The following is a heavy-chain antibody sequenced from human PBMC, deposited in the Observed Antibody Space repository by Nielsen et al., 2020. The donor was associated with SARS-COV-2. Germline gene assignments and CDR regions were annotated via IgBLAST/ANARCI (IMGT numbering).Heavy chain of an antibody. V-gene: IGHV5-10-1*01. CDR3: ARQRSTSREYYYYGMDV. CDR2: IDPSDSYT. CDR1: GYSFTSYW. J-gene: IGHJ6*02. Sequence: GESLKISCKGSGYSFTSYWISWVRQMPGKGLEWMGRIDPSDSYTNYSPSFQGHVTISAGKSISTAYLQWSSLKASDTAMYYCARQRSTSREYYYYGMDVWGQGTTVTVSS. D-gene: IGHD2-2*01.